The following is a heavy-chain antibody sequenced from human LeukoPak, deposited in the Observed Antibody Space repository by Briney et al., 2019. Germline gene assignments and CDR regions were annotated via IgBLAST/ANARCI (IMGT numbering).Heavy chain of an antibody. CDR2: IYYSGST. CDR1: GGSISSYY. CDR3: ARPNSSPGDFDY. D-gene: IGHD6-13*01. Sequence: SETLSLTCTVSGGSISSYYWSWIRQPPGKGLEWIGSIYYSGSTYYNPSLKSRVTISVDTSKNQFSLKLSSVTAADTAVYYCARPNSSPGDFDYWGQGTLVTVPS. J-gene: IGHJ4*02. V-gene: IGHV4-59*05.